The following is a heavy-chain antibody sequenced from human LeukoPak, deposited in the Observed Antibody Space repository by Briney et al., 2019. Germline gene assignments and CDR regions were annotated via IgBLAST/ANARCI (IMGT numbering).Heavy chain of an antibody. Sequence: GGSLRLSCAASGFTFSSYWMSWVRQAPGNGLEWVANIKQDGSEKYYVDSVKGRFTISRDNAKNSLYLQMNSLRAEDTAVYYCARHHYDGYNDYWGQGTLVTVSS. CDR2: IKQDGSEK. J-gene: IGHJ4*02. V-gene: IGHV3-7*01. CDR1: GFTFSSYW. CDR3: ARHHYDGYNDY. D-gene: IGHD5-24*01.